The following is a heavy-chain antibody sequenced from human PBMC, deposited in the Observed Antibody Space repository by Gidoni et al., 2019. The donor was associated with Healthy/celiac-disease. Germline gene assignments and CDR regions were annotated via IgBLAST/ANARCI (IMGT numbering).Heavy chain of an antibody. CDR1: GFPFGDYD. CDR2: SRSKAYGGTT. Sequence: EVQLVESGGGLVQPGRSLRLPCTASGFPFGDYDMSWFRQAPGKGMECVGFSRSKAYGGTTEYAASVKGRFTISTDDSYSIAYLQMNSLKTEDTAVYYCTRAGSGYSSSWADYWGQGALVTVSS. CDR3: TRAGSGYSSSWADY. V-gene: IGHV3-49*03. D-gene: IGHD6-13*01. J-gene: IGHJ4*02.